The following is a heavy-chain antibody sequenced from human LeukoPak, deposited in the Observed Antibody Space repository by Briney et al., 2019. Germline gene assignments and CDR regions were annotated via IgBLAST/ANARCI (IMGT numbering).Heavy chain of an antibody. D-gene: IGHD1-1*01. J-gene: IGHJ4*02. CDR3: ARDWYNSLNYFDY. V-gene: IGHV3-23*01. Sequence: GGSLRLSCAASGFTFSSYAMSWVRQAPGKGLEWVSAISATASNTYYADSVKGRFTISRDNSNSTLYLQMNSLRVDDTAVYYCARDWYNSLNYFDYWGQGSLVTVSS. CDR2: ISATASNT. CDR1: GFTFSSYA.